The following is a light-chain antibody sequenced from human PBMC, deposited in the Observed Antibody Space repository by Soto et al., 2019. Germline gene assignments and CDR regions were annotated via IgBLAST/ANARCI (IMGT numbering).Light chain of an antibody. CDR3: QKYNSAPRT. CDR2: WAS. V-gene: IGKV4-1*01. Sequence: DIVMTQSPDSLAVSLGARATINCKSSQTVLYNSDNKNYLAWYQQKPGQSPKLLIYWASTRESGVPSRFSGSGSGTDFTLTISSLQPEDVATYYCQKYNSAPRTFGQGTKGDIK. J-gene: IGKJ1*01. CDR1: QTVLYNSDNKNY.